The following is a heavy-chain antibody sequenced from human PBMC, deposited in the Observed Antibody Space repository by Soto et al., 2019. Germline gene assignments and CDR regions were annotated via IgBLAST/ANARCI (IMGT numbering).Heavy chain of an antibody. J-gene: IGHJ4*02. V-gene: IGHV4-39*01. CDR1: SASLSSSTYY. D-gene: IGHD6-6*01. CDR2: IYYSGNT. CDR3: ASSSPFHY. Sequence: QLQLQESGPGLVKPSETLSLTCSVSSASLSSSTYYWSWIRQPPGRGPEWIGSIYYSGNTYYKPSLKSRVSISIDTSRNQFSLKLTSVTAADTGVHYCASSSPFHYWGPGILVTVSS.